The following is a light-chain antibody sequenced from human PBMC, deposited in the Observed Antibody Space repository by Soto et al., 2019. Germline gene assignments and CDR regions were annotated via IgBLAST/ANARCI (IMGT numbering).Light chain of an antibody. CDR2: DAS. CDR3: QQRSNWPWT. Sequence: ETVLTQSPSTLSLSPGSRATLSCRASQSVSSYLAWHKQKPGQAPRLISYDASNRATGIPARFSGSGSGTEFTLTISSLEPEDFAVYYCQQRSNWPWTFGQGTKVDIK. J-gene: IGKJ1*01. CDR1: QSVSSY. V-gene: IGKV3-11*01.